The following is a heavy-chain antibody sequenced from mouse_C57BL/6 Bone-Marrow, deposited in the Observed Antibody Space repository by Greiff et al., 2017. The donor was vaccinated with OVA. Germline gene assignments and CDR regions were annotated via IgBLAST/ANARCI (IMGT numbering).Heavy chain of an antibody. CDR2: IYPSDSET. D-gene: IGHD2-3*01. Sequence: QVQLQQPGAELVRPGSSVKLSCKASGYTFTSYWMDWVKQRPGQGLAWIGNIYPSDSETHYNQKFKDKATLTVDKSSSTAYMQLSSLTSEDSAVYYCARFGYFYYAMDYWGQGTSVTVSS. V-gene: IGHV1-61*01. CDR1: GYTFTSYW. J-gene: IGHJ4*01. CDR3: ARFGYFYYAMDY.